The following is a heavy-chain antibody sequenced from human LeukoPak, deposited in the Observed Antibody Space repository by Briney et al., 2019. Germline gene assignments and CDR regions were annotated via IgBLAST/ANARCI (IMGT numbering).Heavy chain of an antibody. J-gene: IGHJ3*02. V-gene: IGHV4-59*01. CDR3: ARRVWATTISRDAFDI. D-gene: IGHD1-26*01. CDR2: IHYSGSA. CDR1: GGSIRSSY. Sequence: KASETLSLTCTVSGGSIRSSYWSWIRQPPGKGLEWIGHIHYSGSANYNPSLKSRVAMSVDTSKNQFSLKLSSVTAADTAVYYCARRVWATTISRDAFDICGQGTMVTVSS.